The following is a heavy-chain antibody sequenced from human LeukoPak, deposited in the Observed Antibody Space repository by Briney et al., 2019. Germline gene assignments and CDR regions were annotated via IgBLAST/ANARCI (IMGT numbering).Heavy chain of an antibody. J-gene: IGHJ4*02. CDR3: AREVGGAAAGMGTYFDY. D-gene: IGHD6-13*01. Sequence: PSETLSLTCTVSGGSISSGDYYWSWIRQPPGKGLEWIGYIYYSGSTYYNPSLKSRVTISVDTSKNQFSLKLSSVTAADTAVYCCAREVGGAAAGMGTYFDYWGQGTLVTVSS. CDR2: IYYSGST. V-gene: IGHV4-30-4*01. CDR1: GGSISSGDYY.